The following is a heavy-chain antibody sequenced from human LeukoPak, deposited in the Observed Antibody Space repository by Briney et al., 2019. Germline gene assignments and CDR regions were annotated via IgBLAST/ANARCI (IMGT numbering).Heavy chain of an antibody. CDR2: ISGSGGST. D-gene: IGHD3-22*01. V-gene: IGHV3-23*01. CDR3: AKDAQQRITMIVVVIPDAFDI. J-gene: IGHJ3*02. Sequence: GGSPRLSCAASGFTFSSYAMSWVRQAPGKGLEWVSAISGSGGSTYYADSVKGRFTISRDNSKNTLYLQMNSLRAEDTAVYYCAKDAQQRITMIVVVIPDAFDIWGQGTMVTVSS. CDR1: GFTFSSYA.